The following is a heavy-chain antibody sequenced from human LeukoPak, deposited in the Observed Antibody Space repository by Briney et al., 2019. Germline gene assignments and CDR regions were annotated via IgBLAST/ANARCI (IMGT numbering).Heavy chain of an antibody. CDR2: IYTTGST. Sequence: SETLSLTCTVSGGSISSYYWSWIRQPAGKGLEWIGRIYTTGSTNYSPSLKSRVTMSVDTSKNQFSLKLTSVTATDTAVYYYARQQQLVRRDYYGMDVWGQGTTVTVSS. D-gene: IGHD6-13*01. J-gene: IGHJ6*02. CDR1: GGSISSYY. V-gene: IGHV4-4*07. CDR3: ARQQQLVRRDYYGMDV.